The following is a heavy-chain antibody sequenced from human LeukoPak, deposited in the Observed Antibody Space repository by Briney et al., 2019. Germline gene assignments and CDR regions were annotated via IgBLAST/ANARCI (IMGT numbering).Heavy chain of an antibody. CDR1: GFTVSSNY. V-gene: IGHV3-66*01. D-gene: IGHD6-13*01. CDR3: ARVAAAGTYYYYYGMDV. Sequence: GGSLRLSCAASGFTVSSNYVSWVRQAPGKGLEWVSVIYSGGSTYYADSVKGRFTISRDNSKNTLYLQMNSLRAEDTAVYYCARVAAAGTYYYYYGMDVWDQGTTVTVSS. CDR2: IYSGGST. J-gene: IGHJ6*02.